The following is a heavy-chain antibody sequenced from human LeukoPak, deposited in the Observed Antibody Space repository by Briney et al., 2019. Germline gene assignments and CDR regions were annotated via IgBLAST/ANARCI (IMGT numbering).Heavy chain of an antibody. D-gene: IGHD2-21*01. CDR1: GFTFSSYS. CDR3: ARDHIYYYYMDV. Sequence: GGSLRLSCAASGFTFSSYSTNWVRQAPGKGLEWVSSISSSSSYIYYADSVKGRFTISRDNAKNSLYLQMNSLRAEDTAVYYCARDHIYYYYMDVWGKGTTVTVSS. V-gene: IGHV3-21*01. J-gene: IGHJ6*03. CDR2: ISSSSSYI.